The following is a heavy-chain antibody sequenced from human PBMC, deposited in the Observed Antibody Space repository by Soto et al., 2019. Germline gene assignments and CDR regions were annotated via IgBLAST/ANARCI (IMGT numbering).Heavy chain of an antibody. CDR3: VRDRQSTRWYPNDAFDI. D-gene: IGHD6-13*01. J-gene: IGHJ3*02. Sequence: EVQLVETGGGLIQPGGSLRLSCEVSGITVSSSYMSWVRQAPGKGLEWVAVIYGGGDTYYADSVKGRFTISRDNFNNTLYLQMSRLRVEDTARYFCVRDRQSTRWYPNDAFDIWGQGTMVTVSS. CDR1: GITVSSSY. V-gene: IGHV3-53*02. CDR2: IYGGGDT.